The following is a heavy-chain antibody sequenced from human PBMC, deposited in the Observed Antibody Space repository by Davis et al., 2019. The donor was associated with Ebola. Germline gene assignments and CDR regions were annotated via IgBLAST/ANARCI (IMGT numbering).Heavy chain of an antibody. CDR2: IYSGGST. CDR3: ARLEVVVITPFARD. Sequence: GESLKISCAASGFTVSSNYMSWVRQAPGKGLEWVSVIYSGGSTYYADSVKGRFTISRDNSKNTLYLQMNSLRAEDTAVYYCARLEVVVITPFARDWGQGTLVTVSS. D-gene: IGHD3-22*01. J-gene: IGHJ4*02. V-gene: IGHV3-53*01. CDR1: GFTVSSNY.